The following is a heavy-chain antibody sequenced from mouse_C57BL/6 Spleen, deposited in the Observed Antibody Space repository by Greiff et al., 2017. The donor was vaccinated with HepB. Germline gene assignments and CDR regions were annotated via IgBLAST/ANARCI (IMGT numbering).Heavy chain of an antibody. V-gene: IGHV1-7*01. CDR2: INPSSGYT. CDR1: GYTFTSYW. CDR3: ARGGQLY. D-gene: IGHD3-3*01. Sequence: VQLQQSGAELAKPGASVKLSCKASGYTFTSYWMHWVKQRPGQGLEWIGYINPSSGYTKYNQKFKDKATLTAEKSSSTAYMQLSSLTYEDSAVYYCARGGQLYWGQGTSVTVSS. J-gene: IGHJ4*01.